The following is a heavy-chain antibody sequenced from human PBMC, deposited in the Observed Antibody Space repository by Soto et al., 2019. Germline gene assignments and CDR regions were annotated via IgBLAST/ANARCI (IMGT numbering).Heavy chain of an antibody. J-gene: IGHJ3*02. CDR2: IVSSSGSTI. V-gene: IGHV3-48*03. D-gene: IGHD2-2*03. CDR3: ARGGYCSSTTCYRLNAFDI. CDR1: GFTFNSHE. Sequence: EVPLVESGGGLVQPGGSLRLSCAASGFTFNSHEMNWVRQAPGKGLEGVSYIVSSSGSTIYYADAVRGRFTISRDNAKNSLYLQMNRLRAEDTAVYYCARGGYCSSTTCYRLNAFDIWGQGTMVTVSS.